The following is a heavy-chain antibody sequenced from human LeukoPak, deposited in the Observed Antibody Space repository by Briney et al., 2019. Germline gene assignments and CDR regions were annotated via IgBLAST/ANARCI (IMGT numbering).Heavy chain of an antibody. D-gene: IGHD2-21*02. Sequence: PSQTLSLTCTVSGGSISSGGYYWSWIRQHPGKGLEWIGYIYYSGSTYYNPSLKSRVTISVDTSKNQFSLKLSSMTAADTAVYYCARSRLSYCGGDCYPEMVAFDIWGQGTMVTVSS. CDR2: IYYSGST. CDR3: ARSRLSYCGGDCYPEMVAFDI. J-gene: IGHJ3*02. V-gene: IGHV4-31*03. CDR1: GGSISSGGYY.